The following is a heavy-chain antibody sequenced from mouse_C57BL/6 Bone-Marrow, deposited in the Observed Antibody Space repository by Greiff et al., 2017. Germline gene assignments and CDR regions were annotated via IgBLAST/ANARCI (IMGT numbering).Heavy chain of an antibody. Sequence: QVQLQQPGAELVMPGASVKLSCKASGYTFTSYWMHWVKQRPGQGLEWIGEIAPSDSYTNYNQKFKGKSTLSVDKSSSTAYMQLSSLTSEDSAVYYCARGWFYYWGQGTTLTVSS. CDR3: ARGWFYY. D-gene: IGHD1-1*02. CDR1: GYTFTSYW. CDR2: IAPSDSYT. V-gene: IGHV1-69*01. J-gene: IGHJ2*01.